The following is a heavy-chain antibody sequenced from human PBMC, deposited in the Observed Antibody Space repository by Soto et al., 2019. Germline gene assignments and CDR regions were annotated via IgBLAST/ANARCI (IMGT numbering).Heavy chain of an antibody. V-gene: IGHV4-31*02. CDR2: IYYSGTT. J-gene: IGHJ4*02. D-gene: IGHD2-2*01. CDR3: ARGGCISTSCYDFDY. Sequence: WTWIRQHPEKGLEWIGYIYYSGTTYYNPSLKSRVTISVDTSENQFSLKLSSLTAADTAVYYCARGGCISTSCYDFDYWGQGTLVTVSS.